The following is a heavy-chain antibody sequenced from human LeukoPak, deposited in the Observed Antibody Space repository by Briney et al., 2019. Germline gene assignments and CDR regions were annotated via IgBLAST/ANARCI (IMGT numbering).Heavy chain of an antibody. D-gene: IGHD4-17*01. J-gene: IGHJ3*02. CDR3: ARVVGDYGDYFAARAFDI. V-gene: IGHV3-7*01. CDR1: GFTFSSYW. CDR2: IKQDGSEK. Sequence: PGGSLRLSCAASGFTFSSYWMSWVRQAPGKGLEWVANIKQDGSEKYYVDSVKGRFTISRDNAKNPLYLQMNSLRAEDTAVYYCARVVGDYGDYFAARAFDIWGQGTMVTVSS.